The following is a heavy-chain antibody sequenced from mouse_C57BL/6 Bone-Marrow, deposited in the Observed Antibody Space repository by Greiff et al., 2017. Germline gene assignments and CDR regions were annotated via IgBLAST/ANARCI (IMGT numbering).Heavy chain of an antibody. V-gene: IGHV14-4*01. CDR1: GFNIKDDY. Sequence: EVQLQESGAELVRPGASVKLSCTASGFNIKDDYMHWVKQRPEQGLEWIGWIDPGNGDTEYASKFQGKATITADTSSNTASLQLSSLTSEDTAVYYCTGRCFAVWGTGTTVTVSA. J-gene: IGHJ1*03. CDR2: IDPGNGDT. CDR3: TGRCFAV.